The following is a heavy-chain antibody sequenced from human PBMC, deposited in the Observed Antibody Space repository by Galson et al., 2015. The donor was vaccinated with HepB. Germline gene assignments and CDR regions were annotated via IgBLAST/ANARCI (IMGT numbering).Heavy chain of an antibody. Sequence: QSGAEVKKPGESLRISCKGSGYSFTSYWISWVRQMPGKGLEWMGRIDPSDSYTNYSPSFQGHVIISADKSICTAYLQWSSLKASDTAMYYCASGDSVEMATIDYFDYWGQGTLVTVSS. D-gene: IGHD5-24*01. J-gene: IGHJ4*02. CDR1: GYSFTSYW. V-gene: IGHV5-10-1*01. CDR2: IDPSDSYT. CDR3: ASGDSVEMATIDYFDY.